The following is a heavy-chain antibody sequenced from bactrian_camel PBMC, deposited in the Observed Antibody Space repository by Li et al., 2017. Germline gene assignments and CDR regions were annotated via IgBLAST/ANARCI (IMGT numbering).Heavy chain of an antibody. CDR1: TDIRRINC. J-gene: IGHJ4*01. CDR2: FEDDGRI. CDR3: VADEYIGGITQCSGDYLEGYVH. Sequence: HVQLVESGGGSVQAGGSRRLSCFAATDIRRINCMGWFRQAPGQGREGVAVFEDDGRIRHADSVKGRFTISKDNARKFLYLQMDNLKTEDTAKYYCVADEYIGGITQCSGDYLEGYVHWGQGTQVTVS. D-gene: IGHD2*01. V-gene: IGHV3S53*01.